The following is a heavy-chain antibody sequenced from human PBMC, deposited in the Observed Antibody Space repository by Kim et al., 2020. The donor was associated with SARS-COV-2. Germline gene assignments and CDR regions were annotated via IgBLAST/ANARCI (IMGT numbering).Heavy chain of an antibody. Sequence: ASVKVSCKASGYTFTSYAMHWVRQAPGQRLEWMGWINAGNGNTKYSQKFQGRVTITRDTSASTAYMELSSLRSEDTAMYYCARGARGIVGALGMDVWGQGTTVTVSS. CDR3: ARGARGIVGALGMDV. CDR1: GYTFTSYA. J-gene: IGHJ6*02. V-gene: IGHV1-3*01. D-gene: IGHD1-26*01. CDR2: INAGNGNT.